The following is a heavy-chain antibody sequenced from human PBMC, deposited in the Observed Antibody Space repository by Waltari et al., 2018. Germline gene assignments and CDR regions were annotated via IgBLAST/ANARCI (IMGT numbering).Heavy chain of an antibody. CDR1: GFTFSSYG. V-gene: IGHV3-33*01. Sequence: QVQLVESGGGVVQPGRSLRLSCAASGFTFSSYGMHWVRQAPGKGLEWVAVIWYDGSNKYYADSVKGRFTISRDNSKNTLYLQMNSLRAEDTAVYYCAREWGTNEGPFDYWGQGTLVTVSS. D-gene: IGHD3-16*01. CDR3: AREWGTNEGPFDY. J-gene: IGHJ4*02. CDR2: IWYDGSNK.